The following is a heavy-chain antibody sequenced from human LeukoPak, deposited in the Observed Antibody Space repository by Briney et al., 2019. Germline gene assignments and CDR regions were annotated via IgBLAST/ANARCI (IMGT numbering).Heavy chain of an antibody. D-gene: IGHD6-19*01. Sequence: GGSLRLSCEVSGFTFTNAWMNWVRQAPGKGLEWVGRIKSKTDGETTDYAAPVKGRFTISRDDSKNTLSLQMSSLKIEDTAVYYCTTYNSAWNWGRGTLVTVSS. CDR1: GFTFTNAW. CDR2: IKSKTDGETT. J-gene: IGHJ4*02. V-gene: IGHV3-15*01. CDR3: TTYNSAWN.